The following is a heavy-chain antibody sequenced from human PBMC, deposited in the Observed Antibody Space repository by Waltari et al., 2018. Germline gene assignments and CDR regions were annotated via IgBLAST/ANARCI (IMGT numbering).Heavy chain of an antibody. J-gene: IGHJ4*02. Sequence: EVQLLESGGGLVQPGGSLRLSCAASGFFFSSYTMNWVRQAPGKGLELVSIVHGGGDTDYADSVRGRFIISRDNSKNMLYLQMNSLRPEDTAVYYCAKGFDRASFDSWGQGALVIVSS. CDR3: AKGFDRASFDS. V-gene: IGHV3-23*03. CDR2: IVHGGGDT. D-gene: IGHD3-22*01. CDR1: GFFFSSYT.